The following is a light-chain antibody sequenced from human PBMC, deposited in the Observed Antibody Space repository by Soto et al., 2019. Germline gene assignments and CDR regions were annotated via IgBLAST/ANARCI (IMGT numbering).Light chain of an antibody. CDR3: QHYNSYSET. CDR2: KAS. CDR1: QTISSW. V-gene: IGKV1-5*03. J-gene: IGKJ1*01. Sequence: DIQSTQSPSTLSGSVGASVTITCRASQTISSWLAWYQQKPRKAPKLLIYKASTLKSGVPSRFSGSGSGTEFTLTISSLQTDDLATYDCQHYNSYSETVGQGTKVEIK.